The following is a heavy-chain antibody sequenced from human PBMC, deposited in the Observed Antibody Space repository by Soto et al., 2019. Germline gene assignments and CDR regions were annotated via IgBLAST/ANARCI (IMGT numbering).Heavy chain of an antibody. J-gene: IGHJ6*02. CDR3: ARGRKGQWLSYYYYYYGMDV. CDR1: GYTFTSYG. D-gene: IGHD6-19*01. CDR2: ISAYNGNT. Sequence: QVQLVQSGAEVKKPGASVKVSCKASGYTFTSYGISWVRQAPGQGLEWMGWISAYNGNTNYAQKLQGRVTMTTDTSTSTAYMELRSLRSDDTAVYYCARGRKGQWLSYYYYYYGMDVWGQGTTVTVSS. V-gene: IGHV1-18*01.